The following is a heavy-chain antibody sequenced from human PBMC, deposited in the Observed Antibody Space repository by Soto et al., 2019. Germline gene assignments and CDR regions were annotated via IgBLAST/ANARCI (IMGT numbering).Heavy chain of an antibody. Sequence: SETLSLTCTVSGGSISSGGYYWSWIRQHPGEGLEWIGYIYYSGSTYYNPSLKSRVTISVDTSKNRFSLKLSSVTAADTAVYYCARLTYNWFDPWGQGTLVTVSS. CDR2: IYYSGST. V-gene: IGHV4-31*03. CDR1: GGSISSGGYY. CDR3: ARLTYNWFDP. J-gene: IGHJ5*02.